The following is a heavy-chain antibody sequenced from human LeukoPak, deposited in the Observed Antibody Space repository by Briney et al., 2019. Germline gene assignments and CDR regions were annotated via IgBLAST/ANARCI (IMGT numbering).Heavy chain of an antibody. V-gene: IGHV4-34*01. J-gene: IGHJ4*02. Sequence: SETLSLTCAVYGGSFSVYYWSWIRQPPGKGLEWMGEINHSGSTNYNPSLKSRVTISVDTSKNQFSLKLSSVTAADTAVYYCARGYGKFDYWGQGTLVTVSS. CDR2: INHSGST. CDR3: ARGYGKFDY. D-gene: IGHD4-17*01. CDR1: GGSFSVYY.